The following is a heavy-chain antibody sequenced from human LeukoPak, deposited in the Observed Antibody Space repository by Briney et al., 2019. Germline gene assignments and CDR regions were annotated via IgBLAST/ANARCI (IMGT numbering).Heavy chain of an antibody. CDR3: AKDRVPGRLRFLEWLDAFDI. CDR1: GFTFSSYG. CDR2: IRYDGSNK. Sequence: GGSLRLSCAASGFTFSSYGMHWVRQAPGKGLEWVAFIRYDGSNKYYADSVKGRFTISRDNSKNTLYLQMNSLRAEDTAVYYCAKDRVPGRLRFLEWLDAFDIWGQGTVVTVSS. J-gene: IGHJ3*02. V-gene: IGHV3-30*02. D-gene: IGHD3-3*01.